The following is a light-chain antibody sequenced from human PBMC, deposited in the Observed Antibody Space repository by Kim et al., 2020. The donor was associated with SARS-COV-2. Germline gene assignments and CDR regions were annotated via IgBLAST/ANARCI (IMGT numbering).Light chain of an antibody. V-gene: IGKV1-9*01. CDR3: QQLNSYPSNP. Sequence: SVGDIVPLPCRATQCINSYLVWYQQKPAKAPTLLIYGASTLQSGVPSRFSGSGSGTEFTLTISSLQPEDFAIYYCQQLNSYPSNPFGQGTKLEI. CDR1: QCINSY. J-gene: IGKJ2*01. CDR2: GAS.